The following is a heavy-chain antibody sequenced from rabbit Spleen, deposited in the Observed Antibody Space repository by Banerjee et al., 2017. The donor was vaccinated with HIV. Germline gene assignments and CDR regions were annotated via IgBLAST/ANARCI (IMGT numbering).Heavy chain of an antibody. CDR2: IDSGSSGFT. Sequence: QSLEESGGGLVKPGASLTLTCKASGFSFNSGYDMCWVRQAPGKGLEWIACIDSGSSGFTYFASWAKGRFTISKTSSTTVTLQMTRLTTADTATYFCARDSAGREDFDLWGQGTLVTVS. CDR3: ARDSAGREDFDL. J-gene: IGHJ3*01. V-gene: IGHV1S40*01. D-gene: IGHD4-2*01. CDR1: GFSFNSGYD.